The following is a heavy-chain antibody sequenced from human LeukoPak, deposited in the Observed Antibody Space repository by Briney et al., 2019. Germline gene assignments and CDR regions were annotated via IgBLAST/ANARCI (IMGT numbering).Heavy chain of an antibody. D-gene: IGHD3-22*01. Sequence: TGGSLRLSCAASGFTFSSYAMSWVRQAPGKGLEWVSAISGSGGSTYYADSVKGRFTISRDNSKNTLYLQMNSLRAEDTAVYYCARDDYYDSSGYYWADWGQGTLVTVSS. CDR1: GFTFSSYA. J-gene: IGHJ4*02. V-gene: IGHV3-23*01. CDR2: ISGSGGST. CDR3: ARDDYYDSSGYYWAD.